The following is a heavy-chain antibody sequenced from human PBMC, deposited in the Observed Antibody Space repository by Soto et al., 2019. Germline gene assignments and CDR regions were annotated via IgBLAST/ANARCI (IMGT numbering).Heavy chain of an antibody. Sequence: QVQLVESGGGVVQPGRSLRLSCAASGFTFSSYGMHWVRQAPGKGLEWVAVISYDGSNKYYADSVKGRFTISRDNSKNTRYLQMNSLRAEATAVYYCAKDLAPSGYYYYGMDVWGQGTTVAVSS. CDR3: AKDLAPSGYYYYGMDV. CDR2: ISYDGSNK. CDR1: GFTFSSYG. D-gene: IGHD2-15*01. V-gene: IGHV3-30*18. J-gene: IGHJ6*02.